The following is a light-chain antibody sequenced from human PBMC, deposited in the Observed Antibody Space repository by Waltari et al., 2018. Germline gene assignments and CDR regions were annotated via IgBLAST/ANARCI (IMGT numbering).Light chain of an antibody. Sequence: DIQMTQSPSSLSASVGDTVTVTCRASQNIRTYLNWYQQKTAKAPKRLIHGASTLQRGVPPRFRGSASGTEFTLTVTNLQPDDFATYFCQQSFSSPWTFGQGTTVNI. CDR1: QNIRTY. J-gene: IGKJ1*01. CDR2: GAS. CDR3: QQSFSSPWT. V-gene: IGKV1-39*01.